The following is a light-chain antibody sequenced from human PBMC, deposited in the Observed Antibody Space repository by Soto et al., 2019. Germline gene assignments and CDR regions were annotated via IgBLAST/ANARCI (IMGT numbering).Light chain of an antibody. Sequence: DIQMTQSPSSLSASAGDEVTITCRASQTIMTYLNWYQLKPGKPPRILIYAASSLQSGVPSRFSGIGSGTDFTLTISSLQTEDCATYACQQSYNSTQTFGQGTKVDIK. J-gene: IGKJ1*01. CDR3: QQSYNSTQT. CDR1: QTIMTY. V-gene: IGKV1-39*01. CDR2: AAS.